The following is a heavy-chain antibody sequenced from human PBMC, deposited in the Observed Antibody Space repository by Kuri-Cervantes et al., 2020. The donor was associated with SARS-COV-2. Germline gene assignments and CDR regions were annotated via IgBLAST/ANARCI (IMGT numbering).Heavy chain of an antibody. CDR3: AKGWGSSSSWFPLQEEYYYYGMDV. Sequence: GESLKISCAASGFTFSSYAMSWVRQAPGKGLEWVSAISGSGGSTYYADSVKGRFTISRDNSKNTLYLQMNSLRAEDTAVYYCAKGWGSSSSWFPLQEEYYYYGMDVWGQGTTVTVSS. V-gene: IGHV3-23*01. D-gene: IGHD6-13*01. J-gene: IGHJ6*02. CDR1: GFTFSSYA. CDR2: ISGSGGST.